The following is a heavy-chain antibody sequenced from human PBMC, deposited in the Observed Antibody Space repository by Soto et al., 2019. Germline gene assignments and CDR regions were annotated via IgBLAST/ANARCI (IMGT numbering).Heavy chain of an antibody. CDR1: GFTFSSYA. J-gene: IGHJ4*02. CDR3: ANGCGGTCYSRIHY. D-gene: IGHD2-15*01. CDR2: ISDSGGST. V-gene: IGHV3-23*01. Sequence: EVQLLESGGGLVQPGGSLRLSCAASGFTFSSYAMSWVRQAPGKGLEWVSGISDSGGSTYYADSVKCRVTIPRDNSKNTLYLQMNSLRAEDTAVYYCANGCGGTCYSRIHYWGQGTLVTVSS.